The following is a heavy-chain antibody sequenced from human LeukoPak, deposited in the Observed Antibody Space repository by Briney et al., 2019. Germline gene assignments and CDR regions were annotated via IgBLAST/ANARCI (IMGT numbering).Heavy chain of an antibody. J-gene: IGHJ4*02. D-gene: IGHD2-15*01. Sequence: GGSLRLSCAASGITLSNSAMSWVRQAPGKGLEWVSAISRSGDRTFYADSVKGRFTISRDSSIDTLFLQMNSLRAEGTAVYFCAKELRPNDYWGQGTLVTVSS. CDR2: ISRSGDRT. CDR1: GITLSNSA. V-gene: IGHV3-23*01. CDR3: AKELRPNDY.